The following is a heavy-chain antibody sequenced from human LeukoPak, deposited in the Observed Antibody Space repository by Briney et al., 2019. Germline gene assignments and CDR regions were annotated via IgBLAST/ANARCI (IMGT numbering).Heavy chain of an antibody. CDR1: GSTFAKYW. V-gene: IGHV5-51*01. CDR3: ARRFGERLYSNNDAFDS. J-gene: IGHJ4*02. Sequence: GESLQISCQASGSTFAKYWIGCVRPMPGKGLEWMGIIYPGDSDTRYGPSFQRQVTISVDKSINTAYLQWIRLKASDTAMYYCARRFGERLYSNNDAFDSWGQGTLVTVSS. D-gene: IGHD4-11*01. CDR2: IYPGDSDT.